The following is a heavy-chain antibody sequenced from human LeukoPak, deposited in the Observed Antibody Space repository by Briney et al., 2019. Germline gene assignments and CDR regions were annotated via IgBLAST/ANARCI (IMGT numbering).Heavy chain of an antibody. CDR3: ARDRTTVTPEYFQH. V-gene: IGHV1-69*04. J-gene: IGHJ1*01. CDR2: IIPILGIA. Sequence: SVKVSCKASGGTFSSYAISWVRQAPGQGLEWMGMIIPILGIANYAQKFQGRVTITADKSTSTAYMELSSLRSEDTAVYYCARDRTTVTPEYFQHWGQGTLVTVSS. D-gene: IGHD4-17*01. CDR1: GGTFSSYA.